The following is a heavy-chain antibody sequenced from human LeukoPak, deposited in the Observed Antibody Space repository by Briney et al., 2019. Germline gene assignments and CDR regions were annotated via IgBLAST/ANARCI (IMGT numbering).Heavy chain of an antibody. V-gene: IGHV1-69*04. J-gene: IGHJ4*02. D-gene: IGHD5-24*01. CDR1: GGTFSSYA. CDR3: AFPRGRSRDGYNWVFDY. CDR2: IIPIFGIA. Sequence: SVKVSCKASGGTFSSYAISWVRQAPGQGLEWMGRIIPIFGIANYAQKFQGRVTITADKSTSTAYMELSSLRSEDTAVYYCAFPRGRSRDGYNWVFDYWGQGTLVTVPS.